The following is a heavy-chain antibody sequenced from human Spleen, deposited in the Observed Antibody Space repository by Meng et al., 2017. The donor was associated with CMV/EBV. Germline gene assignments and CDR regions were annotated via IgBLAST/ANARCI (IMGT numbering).Heavy chain of an antibody. CDR3: ARDPRAARPDYYYYYGMDV. CDR1: GGTFSSYT. J-gene: IGHJ6*02. D-gene: IGHD6-6*01. CDR2: IIPILGIA. V-gene: IGHV1-69*04. Sequence: SVKVSCKVSGGTFSSYTISWVRQAPGQGLEWMGRIIPILGIANYAQKFQGRVTITADKSTSTAYMELSSLRSEDTAVYYCARDPRAARPDYYYYYGMDVWGQGTTVTVSS.